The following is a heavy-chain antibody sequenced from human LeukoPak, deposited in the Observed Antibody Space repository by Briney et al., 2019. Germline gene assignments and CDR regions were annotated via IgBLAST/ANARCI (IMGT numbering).Heavy chain of an antibody. Sequence: GASVKVSCKASGGTFSSYAISWVRQAPGQGLEWMGRIIPILGIANYAQKFQGRVTITADKSTSTAYMELSSLRSEDTAVYYCARGSYPNWFDPWAREPWSPSPQ. V-gene: IGHV1-69*04. D-gene: IGHD5-18*01. CDR3: ARGSYPNWFDP. CDR1: GGTFSSYA. J-gene: IGHJ5*02. CDR2: IIPILGIA.